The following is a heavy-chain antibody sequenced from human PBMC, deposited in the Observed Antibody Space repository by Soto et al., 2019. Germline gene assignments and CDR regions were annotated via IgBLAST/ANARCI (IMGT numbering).Heavy chain of an antibody. CDR3: ARWYYDFWSGTRPKWYFDY. V-gene: IGHV3-23*01. D-gene: IGHD3-3*01. J-gene: IGHJ4*02. Sequence: GGSLRLSCAASGLTFASYAMSWVRQAPGKGLEWVSAISGSGDTTYHADSVKGRFTISRDNSKNTLYLQMNSLRAEDTAVYYCARWYYDFWSGTRPKWYFDYWGQGTLVTVSS. CDR1: GLTFASYA. CDR2: ISGSGDTT.